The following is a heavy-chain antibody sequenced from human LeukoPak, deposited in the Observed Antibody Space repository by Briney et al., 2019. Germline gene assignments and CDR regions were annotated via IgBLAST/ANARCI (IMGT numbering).Heavy chain of an antibody. CDR3: AKRFQPYYYGMDV. Sequence: GGSLRLSCAASGVTFSSYGMHWVRQAPGKGLEWVAVISYDGSNKYYADSVKGRFTISRDNSKNTLYLQMNSLRAEDTAVYYCAKRFQPYYYGMDVWGQGTTVTVSS. J-gene: IGHJ6*02. D-gene: IGHD1-14*01. V-gene: IGHV3-30*18. CDR2: ISYDGSNK. CDR1: GVTFSSYG.